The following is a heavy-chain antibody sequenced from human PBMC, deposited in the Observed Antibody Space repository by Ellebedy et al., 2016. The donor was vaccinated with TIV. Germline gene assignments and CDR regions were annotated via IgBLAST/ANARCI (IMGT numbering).Heavy chain of an antibody. D-gene: IGHD3-10*01. Sequence: MPGGSLRLSCSVSGGSISGSFWSWIRQPPGKGLEWIGYIYYSGSTNYNPSRKSRVTLSVDTSRNPFSLNLRSVTAADTAVYYCAKASGRPENYNWFDPWGQGTLVTVSS. CDR1: GGSISGSF. V-gene: IGHV4-59*01. CDR3: AKASGRPENYNWFDP. J-gene: IGHJ5*02. CDR2: IYYSGST.